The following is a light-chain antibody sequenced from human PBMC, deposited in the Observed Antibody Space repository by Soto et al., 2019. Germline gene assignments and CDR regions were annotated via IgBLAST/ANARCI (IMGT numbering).Light chain of an antibody. Sequence: QSALTQPASVSGSPGQSFTITCTETRSDVGGYNYVSWYQQHPGKAPKLMIYDVSNRPSGVSNRFSGSKSGNTASLTISGLQAEDEADYYCSSYTSSSTYVFGTRTKLTVL. V-gene: IGLV2-14*01. CDR2: DVS. CDR3: SSYTSSSTYV. CDR1: RSDVGGYNY. J-gene: IGLJ1*01.